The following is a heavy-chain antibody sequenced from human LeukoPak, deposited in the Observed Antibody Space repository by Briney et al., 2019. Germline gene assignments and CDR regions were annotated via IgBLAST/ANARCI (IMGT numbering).Heavy chain of an antibody. CDR3: ARDYGGDYGLDY. Sequence: ASVKVSCKASGYTFTSYAMNWVRQAPGQGLEWMGIINPSGGSTSYAQKFQDRVTMTRDTSTSTVYMELSSLRSEDTAVYYCARDYGGDYGLDYWGQGTLVTVSS. D-gene: IGHD4-17*01. J-gene: IGHJ4*02. V-gene: IGHV1-46*01. CDR1: GYTFTSYA. CDR2: INPSGGST.